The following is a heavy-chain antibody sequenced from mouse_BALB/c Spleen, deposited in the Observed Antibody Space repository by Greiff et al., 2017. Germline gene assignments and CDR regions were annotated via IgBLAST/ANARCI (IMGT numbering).Heavy chain of an antibody. Sequence: VKLQQPGAELVKPGASVKLSCKASGYTFTSYWMHWVKQRPGQGLEWIGEIDPSDSYTNYNQKFKGKATLTVDKSSSTAYMQLSSLTSEDSAVYYCAIAYYGNPDVWGAGTTVTVSS. J-gene: IGHJ1*01. CDR1: GYTFTSYW. CDR2: IDPSDSYT. CDR3: AIAYYGNPDV. V-gene: IGHV1-69*02. D-gene: IGHD2-10*01.